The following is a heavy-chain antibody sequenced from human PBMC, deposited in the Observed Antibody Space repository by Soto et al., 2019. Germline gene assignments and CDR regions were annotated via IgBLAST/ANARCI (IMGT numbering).Heavy chain of an antibody. D-gene: IGHD3-3*01. V-gene: IGHV3-21*01. CDR2: ISSSSSYI. J-gene: IGHJ6*02. CDR3: ARDLPPSGDFWSGYSDYYYYGMDV. Sequence: PVGSLRLSCAASGFTFSSYSMNWVRQAPGKGLEWVSSISSSSSYIYYADSVKGRFTISRDNAKNSLYLQMNSLRAEDTAVYYCARDLPPSGDFWSGYSDYYYYGMDVWGQGTTVTVSS. CDR1: GFTFSSYS.